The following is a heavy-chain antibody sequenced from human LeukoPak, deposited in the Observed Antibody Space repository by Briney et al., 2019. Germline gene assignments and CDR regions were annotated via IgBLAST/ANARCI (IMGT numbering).Heavy chain of an antibody. CDR3: ALRGTYGFDP. V-gene: IGHV4-30-2*01. CDR2: IYHSGST. D-gene: IGHD4-17*01. CDR1: GGSLTGGGYY. J-gene: IGHJ5*02. Sequence: PLETRSLTCAVSGGSLTGGGYYWGWVRHPPGKGLEWIGYIYHSGSTYYDPSLKSRVTISVDRSKNQFSLKLSSVTAADTAVYYCALRGTYGFDPWGQGTLVTVSS.